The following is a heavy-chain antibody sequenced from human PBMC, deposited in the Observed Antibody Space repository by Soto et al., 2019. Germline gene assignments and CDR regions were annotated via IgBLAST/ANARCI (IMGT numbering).Heavy chain of an antibody. J-gene: IGHJ5*01. V-gene: IGHV3-7*01. Sequence: EVQLVESGGGVVQPGGSLRLSCAASGFTIGDYWMSWVRQAPGKGLEWVANIKQDGSEKYYVDSVKGRFTISRDSAKNSLYLQMNSLRGDDTAVYYCARDPSEGRVGNWFESWGQGTLVTVSS. CDR1: GFTIGDYW. CDR3: ARDPSEGRVGNWFES. CDR2: IKQDGSEK. D-gene: IGHD2-2*01.